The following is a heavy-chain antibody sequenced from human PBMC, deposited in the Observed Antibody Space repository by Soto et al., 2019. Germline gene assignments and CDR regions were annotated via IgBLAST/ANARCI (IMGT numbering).Heavy chain of an antibody. CDR2: IFSNDEK. CDR3: ARTQSTHSRPFYGMDV. Sequence: QVTLRESGPVLVKPTETLTLTCTVSGFSLNDFRMGVSWIRQPPGKALEWLAHIFSNDEKSYSTSLKRRLTISRDTSKSQVVLTMTSMGPVDTAKYYCARTQSTHSRPFYGMDVWGQGATVTVSS. J-gene: IGHJ6*02. CDR1: GFSLNDFRMG. D-gene: IGHD2-15*01. V-gene: IGHV2-26*01.